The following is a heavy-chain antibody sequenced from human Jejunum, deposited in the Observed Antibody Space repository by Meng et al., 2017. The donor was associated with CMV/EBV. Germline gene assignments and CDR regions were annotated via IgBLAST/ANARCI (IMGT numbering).Heavy chain of an antibody. CDR1: FTFSGSA. CDR3: TRADSNNYGSLLDY. CDR2: IRGRAHSFAT. D-gene: IGHD4-11*01. J-gene: IGHJ4*02. V-gene: IGHV3-73*01. Sequence: FTFSGSAVHWVRQASGKGLEWVGRIRGRAHSFATAYAASVKGRFTISRDDSKNTAYLQMNSLKTEDTAVYYCTRADSNNYGSLLDYWGQGMLVTVSS.